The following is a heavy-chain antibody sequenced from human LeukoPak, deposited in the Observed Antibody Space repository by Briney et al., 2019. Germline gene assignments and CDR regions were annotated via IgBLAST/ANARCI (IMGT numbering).Heavy chain of an antibody. CDR1: GFSFNTYS. CDR3: LRGDRRDY. J-gene: IGHJ4*02. CDR2: IDSSSGYM. Sequence: GSLSLSCAAAGFSFNTYSINWARPAPGGGLGLVSSIDSSSGYMFYADSVKGRFIISRDNAKNSLYLQMNSLRAEDTAVYYCLRGDRRDYWGQGTLVTVSS. V-gene: IGHV3-21*06.